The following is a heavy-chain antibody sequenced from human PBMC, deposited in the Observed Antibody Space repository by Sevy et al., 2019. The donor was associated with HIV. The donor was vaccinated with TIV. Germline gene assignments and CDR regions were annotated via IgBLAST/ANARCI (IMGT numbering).Heavy chain of an antibody. J-gene: IGHJ4*02. CDR1: GGSITSLY. CDR3: AGENAWGRGYS. V-gene: IGHV4-59*08. CDR2: IYYNGNT. Sequence: SETLSLTCTVSGGSITSLYWGWIRQPPGKGLEWIANIYYNGNTNYNPSLKSRVTISLDTSKNQFSLRLSSVTAADTAIYYRAGENAWGRGYSWGQGTLVTVSS. D-gene: IGHD1-26*01.